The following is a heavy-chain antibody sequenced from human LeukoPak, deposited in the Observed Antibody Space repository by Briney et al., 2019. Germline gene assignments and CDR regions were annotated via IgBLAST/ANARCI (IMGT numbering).Heavy chain of an antibody. V-gene: IGHV3-21*01. CDR2: ITSSSGYI. CDR1: GFTFSSYS. CDR3: AREIVTSTSFDY. J-gene: IGHJ4*02. Sequence: GGSLRLSCAASGFTFSSYSMNWVRQAPGKGPEWVSSITSSSGYIYYADSVKGRFTISRDNAKKSLYLQMNSLRAEDTAVYYCAREIVTSTSFDYWGQGTLVAVSS. D-gene: IGHD5-12*01.